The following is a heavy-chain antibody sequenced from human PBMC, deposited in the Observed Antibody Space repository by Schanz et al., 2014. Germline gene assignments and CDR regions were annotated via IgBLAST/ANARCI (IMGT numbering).Heavy chain of an antibody. CDR3: AKVRYSSGWRGDYFDE. Sequence: QVQVVQSGGGLVKPGGSLRLSCAASGFVFGDYYMTWIRQAPGKGLEWLSYISDSGTYTNYADSVKGRFTISRDNSKNTLYLQMNSLRAEDTAVYYCAKVRYSSGWRGDYFDEWGQGTLXTVAS. D-gene: IGHD6-25*01. J-gene: IGHJ4*02. CDR2: ISDSGTYT. V-gene: IGHV3-11*05. CDR1: GFVFGDYY.